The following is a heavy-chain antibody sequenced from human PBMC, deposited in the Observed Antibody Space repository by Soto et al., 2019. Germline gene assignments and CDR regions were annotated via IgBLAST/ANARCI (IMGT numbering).Heavy chain of an antibody. D-gene: IGHD2-15*01. Sequence: QITLKESGPTLVKPTQTLTLTCTFSGFSLSTSGVGVGWIRQPPGKALEWLALIYWDDDKRDSPSLKSRLTITKDTAKNQVVLTVTNMDPVDTATYYCAHRPSYCSAVSCYSGFDYWGQGTLVTVSS. J-gene: IGHJ4*02. CDR2: IYWDDDK. CDR3: AHRPSYCSAVSCYSGFDY. V-gene: IGHV2-5*02. CDR1: GFSLSTSGVG.